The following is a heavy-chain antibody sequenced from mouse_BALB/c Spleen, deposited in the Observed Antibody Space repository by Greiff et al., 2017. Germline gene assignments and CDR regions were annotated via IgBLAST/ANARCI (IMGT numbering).Heavy chain of an antibody. CDR1: GFTFSSYG. D-gene: IGHD4-1*01. CDR3: ARPWDGGFDY. Sequence: EVNVVESGGDLVKPGGSLKLSCAASGFTFSSYGMSWVRQTPDKRLEWVATISSGGSYTYYPDSVKGRFTISRDNAKNTLYLQMSSLKSEDTAMYYCARPWDGGFDYWGQGTTLTVSS. V-gene: IGHV5-6*01. J-gene: IGHJ2*01. CDR2: ISSGGSYT.